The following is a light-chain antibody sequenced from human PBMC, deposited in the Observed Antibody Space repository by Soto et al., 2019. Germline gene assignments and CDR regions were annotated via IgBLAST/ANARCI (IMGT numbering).Light chain of an antibody. CDR3: SSYTSSSTWV. CDR1: SSDVGGYNY. J-gene: IGLJ3*02. V-gene: IGLV2-14*01. Sequence: QSALTQPASVSGSPGQSITISCTGTSSDVGGYNYVSWYQQHPGKAPKLMIYEVSNRPSGVSNRFSGSKSGNTASLTISGLQAEDEADYYCSSYTSSSTWVFGGGTKHRP. CDR2: EVS.